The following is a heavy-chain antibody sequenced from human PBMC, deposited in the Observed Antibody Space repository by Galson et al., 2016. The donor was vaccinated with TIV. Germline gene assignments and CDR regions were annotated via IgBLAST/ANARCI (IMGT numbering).Heavy chain of an antibody. Sequence: SLRLSCAASGFTFSSYTMHWVRQAPGKGLEWVALIWYDGRKKYYTDSVKGRFTISRDNSNNTLYLQRDSLRPEDTAMYYCAKERGCGGDCPHYYGMDVWGQGTTVTVSS. V-gene: IGHV3-30*02. CDR3: AKERGCGGDCPHYYGMDV. CDR2: IWYDGRKK. CDR1: GFTFSSYT. D-gene: IGHD2-21*02. J-gene: IGHJ6*02.